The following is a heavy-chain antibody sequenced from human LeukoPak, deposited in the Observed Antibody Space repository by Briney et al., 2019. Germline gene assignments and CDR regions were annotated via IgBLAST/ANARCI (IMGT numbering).Heavy chain of an antibody. V-gene: IGHV3-30*04. CDR2: ISYDGSNK. CDR3: AKDLSRSPDY. CDR1: GFTFSSYA. J-gene: IGHJ4*02. Sequence: GGSLRLSCAASGFTFSSYAMHWVRQAPGKGLEWVAVISYDGSNKYYGDSVKGRFTISRDNSKNTLYLQMNSLRAEDTAVYYCAKDLSRSPDYWGQGTLVTVSS. D-gene: IGHD6-13*01.